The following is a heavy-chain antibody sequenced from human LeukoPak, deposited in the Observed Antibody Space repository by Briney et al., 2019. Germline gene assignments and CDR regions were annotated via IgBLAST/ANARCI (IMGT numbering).Heavy chain of an antibody. D-gene: IGHD4-17*01. V-gene: IGHV4-4*02. Sequence: SGTLSLTCAVSGGSLSSSNWWSWVRQPPGKGLEWIGEIYHSGSTNYNPSLKSRVTISVDTSKNHFSLKLSSVTAADTAVYYCARGDGDYGWFDPWGQGTLVTVSS. CDR2: IYHSGST. CDR3: ARGDGDYGWFDP. CDR1: GGSLSSSNW. J-gene: IGHJ5*02.